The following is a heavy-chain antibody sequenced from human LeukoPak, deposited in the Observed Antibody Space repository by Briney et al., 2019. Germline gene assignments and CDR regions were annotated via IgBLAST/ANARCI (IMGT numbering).Heavy chain of an antibody. J-gene: IGHJ3*02. Sequence: PGGSLRPSCAASGFTFSSYSMNWVRQAPGKGLEWVSYISSSSSTIYYADSVKGRFTISRDNAKNSLYLQMNSLRAEDTAVYYCARATVYAFDIWGQGTMVTVSS. CDR3: ARATVYAFDI. D-gene: IGHD4-17*01. V-gene: IGHV3-48*01. CDR2: ISSSSSTI. CDR1: GFTFSSYS.